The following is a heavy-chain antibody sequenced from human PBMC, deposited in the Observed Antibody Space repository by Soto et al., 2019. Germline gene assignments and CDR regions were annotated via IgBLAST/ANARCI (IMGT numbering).Heavy chain of an antibody. D-gene: IGHD1-26*01. CDR3: VRGEVGRNFDMSHFDC. V-gene: IGHV3-33*01. Sequence: PGGSLXLSCAASGFXFSDYGMHWVLQAPGKGLEWVALIWYDGSNKYYSDSVKGRFTISRDNSENTLYLQMNSLRAEDTAVYYCVRGEVGRNFDMSHFDCWGQGTLVTXSS. CDR1: GFXFSDYG. CDR2: IWYDGSNK. J-gene: IGHJ4*02.